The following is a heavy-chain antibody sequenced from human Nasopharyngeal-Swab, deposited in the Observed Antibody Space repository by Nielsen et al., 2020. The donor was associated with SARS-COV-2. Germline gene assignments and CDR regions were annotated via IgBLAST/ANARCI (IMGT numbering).Heavy chain of an antibody. Sequence: RQAPGKALEWLALIYWNDDKRYSPSLKSRLTITKDTSKNQGVLTMTNMDPVDTATYYCAHRGGYCSSTSCYTAFEFVVEYYFDYWGQGTLVTVSS. CDR2: IYWNDDK. CDR3: AHRGGYCSSTSCYTAFEFVVEYYFDY. D-gene: IGHD2-2*02. J-gene: IGHJ4*02. V-gene: IGHV2-5*01.